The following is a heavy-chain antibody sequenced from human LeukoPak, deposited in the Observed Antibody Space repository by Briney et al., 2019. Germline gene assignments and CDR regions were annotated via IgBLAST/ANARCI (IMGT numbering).Heavy chain of an antibody. Sequence: ASVKVSCKASGYTFTGHYMHWVRQAPGQGLEWMGWINPNSGGTNYAQKFQGRVTMTRDTSISTAYMELSRLRSDDTAVYYCARGSTTLRGYSYVVDYWGQGTLVTVSS. CDR2: INPNSGGT. CDR1: GYTFTGHY. J-gene: IGHJ4*02. V-gene: IGHV1-2*02. CDR3: ARGSTTLRGYSYVVDY. D-gene: IGHD5-18*01.